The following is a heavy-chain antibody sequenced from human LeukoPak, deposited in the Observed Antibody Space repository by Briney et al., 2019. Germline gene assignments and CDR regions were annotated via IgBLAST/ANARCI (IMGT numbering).Heavy chain of an antibody. CDR1: GGSISSGGYY. CDR2: IYHSGST. CDR3: ARDREYSNYGNDAFDI. J-gene: IGHJ3*02. D-gene: IGHD4-11*01. Sequence: SETLSLTCTVSGGSISSGGYYWSWIRQPPGKGLEWIGYIYHSGSTYYNPSLKSRVTISVDRSKNQFSLKLSSVTAADTAVYYCARDREYSNYGNDAFDIWGQGTMVTVSS. V-gene: IGHV4-30-2*01.